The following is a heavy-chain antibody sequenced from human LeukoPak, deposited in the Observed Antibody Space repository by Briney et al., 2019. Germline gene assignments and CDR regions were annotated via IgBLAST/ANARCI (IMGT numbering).Heavy chain of an antibody. V-gene: IGHV3-66*01. CDR3: AKARYSSSWTGGYFDY. Sequence: GGSLRLSCAASGFTVTSNYMSWVRQAPGKGLEWVSVIYSGGSTYDADSVKGRFTISRDNSKNTLYLQMNSLRAEDTAVYYCAKARYSSSWTGGYFDYWGQGTLVTVSS. J-gene: IGHJ4*02. CDR2: IYSGGST. CDR1: GFTVTSNY. D-gene: IGHD6-13*01.